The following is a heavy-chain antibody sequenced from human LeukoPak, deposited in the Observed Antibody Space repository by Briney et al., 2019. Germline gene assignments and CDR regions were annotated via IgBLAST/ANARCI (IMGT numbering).Heavy chain of an antibody. J-gene: IGHJ4*02. CDR2: IYYSGST. CDR1: GGSISSYY. CDR3: ARGTTIFQYYFDY. V-gene: IGHV4-59*01. D-gene: IGHD1-7*01. Sequence: SSETLSLTCTVSGGSISSYYWSWIRQPPGKGLEWIGYIYYSGSTNYNPSLKSRVTISVDTSKNQFSLKLSSVTAADTAVYYCARGTTIFQYYFDYWVQGTLVTVSS.